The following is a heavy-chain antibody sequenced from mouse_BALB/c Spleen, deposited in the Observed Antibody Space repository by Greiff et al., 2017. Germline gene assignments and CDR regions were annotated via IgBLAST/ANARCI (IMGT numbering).Heavy chain of an antibody. CDR3: ARHDDEGFAY. J-gene: IGHJ3*01. V-gene: IGHV5-12-1*01. CDR1: GFAFSSYD. D-gene: IGHD2-12*01. Sequence: EVHLVESGGGLVKPGGSLKLSCAASGFAFSSYDMSWVRQTPEKRLEWVAYISSGGGSTYYPDTVKGRFTISRDNAKNTLYLQMSSLKSEDTAMYYCARHDDEGFAYWGQGTLVTVSA. CDR2: ISSGGGST.